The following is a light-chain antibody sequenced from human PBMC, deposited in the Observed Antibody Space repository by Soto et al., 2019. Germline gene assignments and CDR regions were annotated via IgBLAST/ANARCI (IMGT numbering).Light chain of an antibody. CDR2: DVI. CDR3: CSYAGSYTFL. CDR1: SSDVGGYNY. V-gene: IGLV2-11*01. Sequence: QSVLTQPRSVSGSPGQSVTISCTGTSSDVGGYNYVSWFQHNPGKAPKVIIYDVIERPSGVPDRFSGSKSGNTASLTISGLQAEDEADYYCCSYAGSYTFLFGGGTKLTVL. J-gene: IGLJ3*02.